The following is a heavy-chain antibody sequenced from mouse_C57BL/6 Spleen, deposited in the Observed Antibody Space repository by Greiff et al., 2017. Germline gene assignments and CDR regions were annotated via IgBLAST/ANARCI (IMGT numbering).Heavy chain of an antibody. CDR1: GFTFSSYG. D-gene: IGHD2-14*01. V-gene: IGHV5-6*01. J-gene: IGHJ4*01. Sequence: DVHLVESGGDLVKPGGSLKLSCAASGFTFSSYGMSWVRQTTDKRLEWVATISSGGSYTYYPDSVKGRFTISRDNATNTLYLQMSSLKSEDTAMDYCASREYDAGAMGGWGKGTSVTV. CDR2: ISSGGSYT. CDR3: ASREYDAGAMGG.